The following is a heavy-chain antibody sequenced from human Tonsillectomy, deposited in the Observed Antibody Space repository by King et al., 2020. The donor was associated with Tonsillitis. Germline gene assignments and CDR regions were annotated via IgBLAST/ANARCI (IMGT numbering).Heavy chain of an antibody. CDR1: GGSISSYY. J-gene: IGHJ2*01. V-gene: IGHV4-59*08. Sequence: QLQESGPGLVKPSETLSLTCTVSGGSISSYYWSWIRQPPGKGLEWIGYIYYSGSTNYNPSLKTRVTISVDTSKNQFSLKLSSVTAADTAVYYCARRRRCGERWYFDLCGRGTLLTVSS. CDR2: IYYSGST. CDR3: ARRRRCGERWYFDL. D-gene: IGHD1-1*01.